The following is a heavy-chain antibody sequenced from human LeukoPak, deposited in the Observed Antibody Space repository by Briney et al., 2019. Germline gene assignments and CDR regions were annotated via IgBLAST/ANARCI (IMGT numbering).Heavy chain of an antibody. CDR1: GFTFSSYG. D-gene: IGHD5-12*01. CDR3: AKEGDSGYDERGVDY. V-gene: IGHV3-33*06. CDR2: IWYDGSNK. J-gene: IGHJ4*02. Sequence: GGSLRLSCAASGFTFSSYGMHWARQAPGKGLEWVAVIWYDGSNKNYADSVKGRFTISRDNSKNTLYLQMNSLRVEDTAVYYCAKEGDSGYDERGVDYWGQGTLVTVSS.